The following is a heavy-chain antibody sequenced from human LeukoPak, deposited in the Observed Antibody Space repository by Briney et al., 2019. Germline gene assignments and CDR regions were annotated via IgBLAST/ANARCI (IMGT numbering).Heavy chain of an antibody. CDR2: LYSGSTT. Sequence: PGGSLTLSCEGSGFSLCTNCLNWGRQAPGKGLEWVSILYSGSTTYYTDSVKGRFTVSRDDSKNTLYLHMNSLGVEDTAVYYCARVGDHYHWYLDVWGRGTLVTVSS. CDR1: GFSLCTNC. V-gene: IGHV3-53*01. D-gene: IGHD3-10*01. J-gene: IGHJ2*01. CDR3: ARVGDHYHWYLDV.